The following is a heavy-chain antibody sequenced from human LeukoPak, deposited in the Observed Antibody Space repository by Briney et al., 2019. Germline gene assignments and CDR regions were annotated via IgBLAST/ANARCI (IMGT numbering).Heavy chain of an antibody. V-gene: IGHV4-4*07. D-gene: IGHD6-19*01. CDR1: GGSISSYY. J-gene: IGHJ3*02. CDR3: ARDRPGIAVAELIGDAFDI. Sequence: SETLSLTCTVSGGSISSYYWSWIRQPAGKGLEWIGRIYTSGSTNYNPSLKSRVTMSVDASKNQFSLKLSSVTAADTAVYYCARDRPGIAVAELIGDAFDIWGQGTMVTVSS. CDR2: IYTSGST.